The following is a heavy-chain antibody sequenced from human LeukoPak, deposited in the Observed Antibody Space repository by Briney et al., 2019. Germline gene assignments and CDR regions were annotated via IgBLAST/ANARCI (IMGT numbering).Heavy chain of an antibody. J-gene: IGHJ4*02. D-gene: IGHD1-26*01. CDR1: GGSTSSSAYH. CDR2: IYYTGIT. CDR3: ARLINGSPGDY. Sequence: SETLSLTCTVSGGSTSSSAYHWGWIRQPPGKGMEWIGSIYYTGITYYNPSLTRRDTISVDTSKNQFSLKLSSVTAADTAVYYSARLINGSPGDYWGQGTLVTVSS. V-gene: IGHV4-39*01.